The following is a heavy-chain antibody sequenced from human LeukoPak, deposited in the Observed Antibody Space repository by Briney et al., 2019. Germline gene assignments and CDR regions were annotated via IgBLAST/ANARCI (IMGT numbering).Heavy chain of an antibody. CDR3: AREWDYYGSWGFDP. Sequence: GASVKVSCKASGYTFTSYDINWVRQATGPGLEWKGWMNPNSGNTGYAQKFQGRVTMTRNTSISTAYMELSSLRSEDTAVYYCAREWDYYGSWGFDPWGQGTLVTVSS. V-gene: IGHV1-8*01. D-gene: IGHD3-10*01. CDR2: MNPNSGNT. CDR1: GYTFTSYD. J-gene: IGHJ5*02.